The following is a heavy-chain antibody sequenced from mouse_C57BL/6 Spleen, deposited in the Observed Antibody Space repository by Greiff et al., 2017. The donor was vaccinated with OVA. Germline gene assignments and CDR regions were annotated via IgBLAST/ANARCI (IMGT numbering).Heavy chain of an antibody. Sequence: LQESGAELVRPGASVTLSCKASGYTFTDYEMHWVKQTPVHGLEWIGAIDPETGGTAYNQKFKGKAILTADKSSSTAYMELRSLTSEDSAVYYCTTTGYFDVWGTGTTVTVSS. CDR2: IDPETGGT. CDR3: TTTGYFDV. CDR1: GYTFTDYE. J-gene: IGHJ1*03. V-gene: IGHV1-15*01.